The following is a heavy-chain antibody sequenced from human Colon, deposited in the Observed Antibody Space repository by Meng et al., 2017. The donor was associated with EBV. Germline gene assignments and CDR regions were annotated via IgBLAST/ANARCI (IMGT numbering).Heavy chain of an antibody. Sequence: QVPLPESGPGLWEPSQTLSLTCTVSGGSMSSGNYYWSWIRQPPGKGLEWIGYIHHSGSAYYNPSLKSRVSISVDTSKNQFSLNLNSMTAADTAVYYCASFDHIPRRNYFDYWGQGTLVTVSS. J-gene: IGHJ4*02. CDR2: IHHSGSA. V-gene: IGHV4-30-4*01. CDR1: GGSMSSGNYY. CDR3: ASFDHIPRRNYFDY. D-gene: IGHD2-21*01.